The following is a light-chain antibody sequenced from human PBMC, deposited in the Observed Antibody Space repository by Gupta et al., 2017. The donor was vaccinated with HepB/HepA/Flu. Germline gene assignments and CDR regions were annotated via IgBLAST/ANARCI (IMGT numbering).Light chain of an antibody. J-gene: IGKJ2*04. CDR3: HRHEPSPPTCS. CDR1: QTVSNNY. CDR2: GAS. V-gene: IGKV3-20*01. Sequence: EIVLTQSPGTLSLSAGERATLSCRASQTVSNNYINWYQQRPGQPPRLLIYGASNRATGIPDRFSGGGSGTDFTLTISRLEPEDFGVYYCHRHEPSPPTCSFGQGTNLEIK.